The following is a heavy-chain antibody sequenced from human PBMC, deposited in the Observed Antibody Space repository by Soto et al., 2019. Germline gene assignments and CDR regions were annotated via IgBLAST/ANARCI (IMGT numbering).Heavy chain of an antibody. J-gene: IGHJ6*02. CDR2: IIPVFGLV. CDR3: AGGRRVVVGGRAYYGMDV. V-gene: IGHV1-69*01. D-gene: IGHD3-22*01. CDR1: GGTPSNSA. Sequence: QVHLLLQSGAEVKKPGSSVKVSCKASGGTPSNSAISWVRQAPGQGLEWMGGIIPVFGLVKYAQNFQGRVTITADESTKKAYMELRSLRPEDTAVYYCAGGRRVVVGGRAYYGMDVWGQGTTVTVSS.